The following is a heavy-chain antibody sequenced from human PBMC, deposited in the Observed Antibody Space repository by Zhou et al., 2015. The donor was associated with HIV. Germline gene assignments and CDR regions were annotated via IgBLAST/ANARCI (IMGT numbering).Heavy chain of an antibody. D-gene: IGHD6-19*01. V-gene: IGHV3-33*01. CDR3: ARDEPEAVGWYFDI. CDR1: GFTFSNYG. J-gene: IGHJ2*01. Sequence: QVQLVESGGGVVQPGRSLRLSCAASGFTFSNYGMHWVRQAPGKGLEWVAVMWSDGSNKYYADSVKGRFTISRDNSKNTVYLQMNSLRVEDTAVYFCARDEPEAVGWYFDIWGRGTLVTVSS. CDR2: MWSDGSNK.